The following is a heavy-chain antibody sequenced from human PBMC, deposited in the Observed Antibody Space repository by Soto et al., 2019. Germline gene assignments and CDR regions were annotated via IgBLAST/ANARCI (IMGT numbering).Heavy chain of an antibody. CDR1: GYTFTGYY. D-gene: IGHD2-2*01. V-gene: IGHV1-2*04. CDR2: INPNSGGT. J-gene: IGHJ5*02. CDR3: ARSPIVLVPAAEHWFDP. Sequence: ASVKVSCKASGYTFTGYYVHWVRQAPGQGLEWMGWINPNSGGTNYAQKFQGWVTMTRDTSISTAYMELSRLRSDDTAVYYCARSPIVLVPAAEHWFDPWGQGTLVTVSS.